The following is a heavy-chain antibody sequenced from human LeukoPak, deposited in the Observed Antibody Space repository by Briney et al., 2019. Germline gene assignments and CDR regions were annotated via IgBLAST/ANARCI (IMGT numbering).Heavy chain of an antibody. Sequence: ASVKVSCKASGYTFTNYDINWVRQATGQGLEWMGWMNPNSDNTGYAQKFQGRVTLTRNTSISTAYMELSSLRSEDTAVYYCARSRGYSGYDALGYWGQGTLVTVSS. J-gene: IGHJ4*02. V-gene: IGHV1-8*03. D-gene: IGHD5-12*01. CDR1: GYTFTNYD. CDR3: ARSRGYSGYDALGY. CDR2: MNPNSDNT.